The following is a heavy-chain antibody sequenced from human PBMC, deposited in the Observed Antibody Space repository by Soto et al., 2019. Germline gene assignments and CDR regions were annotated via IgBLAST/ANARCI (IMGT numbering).Heavy chain of an antibody. V-gene: IGHV6-1*01. CDR2: TYYRSKWYN. CDR1: GDSVSSNSAA. J-gene: IGHJ5*02. Sequence: SPTLSLTCAISGDSVSSNSAAWNWIRQSPSRGLEWLGRTYYRSKWYNDYAVSVKSRITINPDTSKNQFSLQLNSVTPEDTAVHYCARAGSIAARPSDWFDPWGQGTLVTVSS. CDR3: ARAGSIAARPSDWFDP. D-gene: IGHD6-6*01.